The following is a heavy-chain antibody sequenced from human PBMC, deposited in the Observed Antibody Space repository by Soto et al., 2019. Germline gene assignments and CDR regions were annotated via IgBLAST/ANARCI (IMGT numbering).Heavy chain of an antibody. V-gene: IGHV2-26*01. J-gene: IGHJ6*03. CDR3: ARILFGRSVAGGYFYMDV. CDR2: IFSNDDK. Sequence: HVTLKASGPVLVKPTETLTLTCTVSGFSLSNGKVGVSWIRQPPGKALEWLAHIFSNDDKPYRTSLKSRRTISEDTSKSQVVLTMTIVDPVDAATYYCARILFGRSVAGGYFYMDVWGKGTTVTVSS. CDR1: GFSLSNGKVG. D-gene: IGHD6-19*01.